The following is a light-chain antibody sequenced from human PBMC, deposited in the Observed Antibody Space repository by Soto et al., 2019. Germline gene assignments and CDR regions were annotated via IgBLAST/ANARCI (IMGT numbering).Light chain of an antibody. CDR2: DVT. V-gene: IGLV2-14*03. CDR3: SSYAARSTRYVV. Sequence: QSALTQPASVSGSPGQSITISCTATSSDVGGFNYVSWYQQHPGEAPKLIIFDVTHRPSGVSHRFSGSKSGNTASLTISGLQAEDEAEYHCSSYAARSTRYVVFGGGTKLTVL. J-gene: IGLJ2*01. CDR1: SSDVGGFNY.